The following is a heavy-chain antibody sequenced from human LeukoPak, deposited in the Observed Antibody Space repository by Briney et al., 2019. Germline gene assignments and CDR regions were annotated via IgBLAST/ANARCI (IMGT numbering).Heavy chain of an antibody. Sequence: KLGGSLRLSCAASGFTFRRYDMNWVRQAPGKGLEWVSFISSSSITIHYGDPVKGRFTISRNNARDILYLQMDSLRVEDTAIYYCARVYDVLTGGFDYWGQGVPVTVSS. D-gene: IGHD3-9*01. CDR2: ISSSSITI. J-gene: IGHJ4*02. V-gene: IGHV3-21*01. CDR1: GFTFRRYD. CDR3: ARVYDVLTGGFDY.